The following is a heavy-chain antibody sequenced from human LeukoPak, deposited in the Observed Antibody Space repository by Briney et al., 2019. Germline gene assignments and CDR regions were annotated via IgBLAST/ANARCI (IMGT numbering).Heavy chain of an antibody. CDR1: GGSISSGGYY. CDR2: IYYSGST. Sequence: SDTLSLTCTVSGGSISSGGYYWRWLGPHPGKGVEWVGYIYYSGSTYYHPSLKSRATISVDTSKNPFSLQLRSVSAAATAVYYCARVYRSSYWVHYYFDYWGQGTLVTVSS. D-gene: IGHD4-11*01. J-gene: IGHJ4*02. V-gene: IGHV4-31*03. CDR3: ARVYRSSYWVHYYFDY.